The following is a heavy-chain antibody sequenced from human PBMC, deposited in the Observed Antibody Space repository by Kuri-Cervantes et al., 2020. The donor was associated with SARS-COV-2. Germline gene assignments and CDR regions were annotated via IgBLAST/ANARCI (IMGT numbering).Heavy chain of an antibody. CDR2: IYYSGST. CDR1: GGSISSSSYY. Sequence: SETLSLTCAVYGGSISSSSYYWGWIRQPPGKGLEWIGSIYYSGSTYYNPSLKSRVTISVDTSKNQFSLKLSSVTAADTAVYYCARGGQQQVFWWFDPWGQGTLVTVSS. D-gene: IGHD6-13*01. V-gene: IGHV4-39*07. J-gene: IGHJ5*02. CDR3: ARGGQQQVFWWFDP.